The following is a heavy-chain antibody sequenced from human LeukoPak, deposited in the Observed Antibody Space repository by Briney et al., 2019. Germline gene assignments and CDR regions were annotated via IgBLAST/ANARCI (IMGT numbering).Heavy chain of an antibody. D-gene: IGHD6-19*01. CDR3: AKGPMSSGWGYFDY. Sequence: GGPLRLPCVASGFTFSSTTMGWVRQAPGRGLEWVSSITAIDGRTYYADSVRGRFTISRDNSKNTLYLQMNSLRAEDTAVYYCAKGPMSSGWGYFDYWGQGTLVTVSS. CDR2: ITAIDGRT. J-gene: IGHJ4*02. V-gene: IGHV3-23*01. CDR1: GFTFSSTT.